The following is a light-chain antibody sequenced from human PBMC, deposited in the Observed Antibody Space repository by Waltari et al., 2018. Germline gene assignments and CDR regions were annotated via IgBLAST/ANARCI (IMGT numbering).Light chain of an antibody. Sequence: TIMTQSPATLSVSPGKRASLSCRASKSVSNNLAWYQQKPGQAPRLLIYAASSRGTGVPGRFSGGGSGTDFTLTISSLQSEDFAVYYCQQYNEWPYTFGQGTKVDIK. CDR2: AAS. V-gene: IGKV3-15*01. J-gene: IGKJ2*01. CDR3: QQYNEWPYT. CDR1: KSVSNN.